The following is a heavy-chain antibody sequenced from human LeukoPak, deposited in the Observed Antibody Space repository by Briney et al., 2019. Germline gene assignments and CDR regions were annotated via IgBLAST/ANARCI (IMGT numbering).Heavy chain of an antibody. CDR3: ATPRAGTAFDI. CDR1: GGSMSPYH. D-gene: IGHD6-13*01. CDR2: IYYSGST. V-gene: IGHV4-59*08. J-gene: IGHJ3*02. Sequence: PSETLSLTCTVSGGSMSPYHWGWIRQPPGKGLEWTGYIYYSGSTYYNPSLKSRVTISVDTSKNQFSLKLSSVTAADTAVYYCATPRAGTAFDIWGQGTMVTVSS.